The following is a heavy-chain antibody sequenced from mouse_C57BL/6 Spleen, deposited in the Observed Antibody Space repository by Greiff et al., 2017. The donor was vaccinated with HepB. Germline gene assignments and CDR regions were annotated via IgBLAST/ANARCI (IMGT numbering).Heavy chain of an antibody. CDR1: GYAFSSSW. J-gene: IGHJ2*01. D-gene: IGHD3-2*02. Sequence: QVQLQQSGPELVKPGASVKISCKASGYAFSSSWMNWVKQRPGKGLEWIGRIYPGDGDINYNGKFKGKATLTADKSSSTAYMQLSSLTSEDSAVYFCARRRDSSGYGYVDYWGQGTTLTVSS. V-gene: IGHV1-82*01. CDR2: IYPGDGDI. CDR3: ARRRDSSGYGYVDY.